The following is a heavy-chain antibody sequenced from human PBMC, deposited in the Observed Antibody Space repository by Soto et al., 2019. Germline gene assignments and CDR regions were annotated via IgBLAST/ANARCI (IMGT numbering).Heavy chain of an antibody. Sequence: EVQLLESGGGLVQPGGSLSLSCAASGFTFSYYAMTWVRQAPGKGLEWVSTISASGGTTYYADSVKGRFTISRDNSKNTLYLQTNSLRAEDTAVYYCAKRGIEVAGKYRWFDPWGQGTLVTVSS. J-gene: IGHJ5*02. CDR2: ISASGGTT. CDR1: GFTFSYYA. CDR3: AKRGIEVAGKYRWFDP. V-gene: IGHV3-23*01. D-gene: IGHD6-19*01.